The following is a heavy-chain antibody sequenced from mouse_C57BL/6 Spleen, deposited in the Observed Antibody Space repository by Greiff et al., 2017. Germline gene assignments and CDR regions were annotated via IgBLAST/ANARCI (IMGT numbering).Heavy chain of an antibody. Sequence: EVKVVESGGGLVKPGGSLKLSCAASGFTFSSYAMSWVRQTPGKRLEWVATISDGGSYTYYPDNVKGRFTISRDNAKNNLYLQMSHLKSEDTAMYYCARDFRLRYFDVWGTRTTVTVAS. CDR3: ARDFRLRYFDV. V-gene: IGHV5-4*01. J-gene: IGHJ1*03. CDR1: GFTFSSYA. D-gene: IGHD6-2*01. CDR2: ISDGGSYT.